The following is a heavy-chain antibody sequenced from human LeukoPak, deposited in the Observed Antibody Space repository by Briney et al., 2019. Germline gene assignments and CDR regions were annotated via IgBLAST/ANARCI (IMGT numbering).Heavy chain of an antibody. V-gene: IGHV3-21*04. D-gene: IGHD4-17*01. CDR1: GFTFSSYS. J-gene: IGHJ3*02. CDR2: ISSSSSYI. Sequence: PGGSLRLSCAASGFTFSSYSMNWVRQAPGKGLEWVSSISSSSSYIYYADSVKGRFTISRDNAKNSLYLQMNSLRSEDTAVYYCARTTMTTVTTFLSTDAFDIWGQGTMVTVSS. CDR3: ARTTMTTVTTFLSTDAFDI.